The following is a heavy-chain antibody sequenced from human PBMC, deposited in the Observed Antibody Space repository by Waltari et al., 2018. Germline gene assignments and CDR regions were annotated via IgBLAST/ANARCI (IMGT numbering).Heavy chain of an antibody. Sequence: QVQPGQPGAEVKKHGPSVKVSCKAPGGTLRRYAISCVRQAPGQGLEWMGWFIPIFGTANYAQRFQGRVTITADESTSTAYMELSSLRSEDTAVYYCARPGDRKYYFDYWGQGTLVTVSS. CDR1: GGTLRRYA. CDR2: FIPIFGTA. J-gene: IGHJ4*02. CDR3: ARPGDRKYYFDY. V-gene: IGHV1-69*01. D-gene: IGHD7-27*01.